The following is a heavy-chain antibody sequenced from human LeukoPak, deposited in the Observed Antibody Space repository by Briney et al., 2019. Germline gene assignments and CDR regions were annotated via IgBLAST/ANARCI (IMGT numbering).Heavy chain of an antibody. Sequence: GGSLRLSCAASGFAFSSYSMNWVRQAPGKGLEWVSAISRSSSYIFYADSVKGRFTISRDNAENSLYPQMSSLTAEDTAVYYCARMGYYDSSAYSDYWGQGTLVTVSS. CDR1: GFAFSSYS. CDR3: ARMGYYDSSAYSDY. J-gene: IGHJ4*02. CDR2: ISRSSSYI. D-gene: IGHD3-22*01. V-gene: IGHV3-21*01.